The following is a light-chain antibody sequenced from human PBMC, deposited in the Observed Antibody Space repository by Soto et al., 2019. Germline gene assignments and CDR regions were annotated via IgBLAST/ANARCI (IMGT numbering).Light chain of an antibody. CDR2: GAS. J-gene: IGKJ2*01. CDR3: QQYGGSPYT. CDR1: QSISKTY. V-gene: IGKV3-20*01. Sequence: EILLTQSPGTLSLSPGERATLSCRAGQSISKTYLAWYQQKPGQTPRLLIYGASSRATGVPDRFSGSGSGTDFTLTISRLEPEDFAVYYCQQYGGSPYTFGQGTKLEIK.